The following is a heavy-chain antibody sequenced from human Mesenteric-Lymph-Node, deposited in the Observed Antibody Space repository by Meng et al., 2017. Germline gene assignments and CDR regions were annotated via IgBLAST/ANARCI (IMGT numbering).Heavy chain of an antibody. CDR2: IYYTGST. V-gene: IGHV4-31*03. J-gene: IGHJ4*02. D-gene: IGHD5-24*01. Sequence: QGQRRGSGPGLVKPSQTLSLTCTVSGGSIGSGGYYWSWIRQHPGKGLEWIGYIYYTGSTFYNPSLKSRVTISVDTSKNQFSLKLISATAADTAVYYCAREAGRDGYATPKFDYWGQGTLVTVSS. CDR3: AREAGRDGYATPKFDY. CDR1: GGSIGSGGYY.